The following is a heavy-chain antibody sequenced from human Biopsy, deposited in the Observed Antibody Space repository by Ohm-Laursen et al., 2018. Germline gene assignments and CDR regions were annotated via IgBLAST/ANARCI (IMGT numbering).Heavy chain of an antibody. D-gene: IGHD4-17*01. CDR1: GFTFSSYA. Sequence: SLSLSCTAAGFTFSSYAMTWVRQAPGKGLEWVSVINTSDGSTHYAVSVKGRFTISRDNSKNTLYLRMNSLRAEDTAVYYCAKPADSYGSEFYFDYWGQGTLGTVSS. CDR3: AKPADSYGSEFYFDY. CDR2: INTSDGST. J-gene: IGHJ4*02. V-gene: IGHV3-23*01.